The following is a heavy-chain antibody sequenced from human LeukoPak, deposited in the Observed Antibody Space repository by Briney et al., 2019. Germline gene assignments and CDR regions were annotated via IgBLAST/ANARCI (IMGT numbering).Heavy chain of an antibody. CDR3: ARDSASYYYYGMDV. Sequence: PGGSLRLSCAASGFTFDDYGMSWVRQAPGKGLEWVSGINWNGGSTGYADSVKGRFTISRDNAKNSLYLQMNSLRAEDTAVYYCARDSASYYYYGMDVWGQGTTVTVSS. CDR2: INWNGGST. J-gene: IGHJ6*02. V-gene: IGHV3-20*04. CDR1: GFTFDDYG.